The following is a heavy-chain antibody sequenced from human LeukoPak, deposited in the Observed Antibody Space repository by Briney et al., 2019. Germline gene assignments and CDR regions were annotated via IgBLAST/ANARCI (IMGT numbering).Heavy chain of an antibody. V-gene: IGHV3-20*04. J-gene: IGHJ6*02. CDR1: GXTFDDYA. CDR2: INWNGGST. CDR3: ARGCLYYYDTSGVACGLDV. Sequence: GGSLRLSWAASGXTFDDYALNWVRQAPGKGLEWVSGINWNGGSTGYADSVKGRFTISRDNAKNSLYLQMNSLRAEDTALYYCARGCLYYYDTSGVACGLDVWGQGTTVTVSS. D-gene: IGHD3-22*01.